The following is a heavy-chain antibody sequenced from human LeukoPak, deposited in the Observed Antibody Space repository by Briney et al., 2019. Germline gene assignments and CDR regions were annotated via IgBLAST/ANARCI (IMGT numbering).Heavy chain of an antibody. J-gene: IGHJ5*02. CDR2: ITSSGTYI. D-gene: IGHD5-12*01. CDR1: GFTVSYNY. CDR3: ARDLRGYDSSWFDP. V-gene: IGHV3-21*01. Sequence: GGSLRLSCAASGFTVSYNYMSWVRQAPGKGLEWVSSITSSGTYIYYVDSVKGRFTVSRDNAKNSLYLQMNSLRAEDTAMYYCARDLRGYDSSWFDPWGQGTLVTVSS.